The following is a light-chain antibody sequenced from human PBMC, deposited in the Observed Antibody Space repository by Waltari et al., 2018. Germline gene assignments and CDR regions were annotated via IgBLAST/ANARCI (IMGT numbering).Light chain of an antibody. CDR3: AGWDDSLNGPV. CDR1: LPNTARNT. V-gene: IGLV1-44*01. Sequence: SVLTHPPSASGTPGPRVTIPSSRILPNTARNTVTRYRQRPGTAPNLLIYGDNQRPSGVPDRFSGSKSGTSASLAISGLQSADEADYYCAGWDDSLNGPVFGGGTKLTVL. J-gene: IGLJ3*02. CDR2: GDN.